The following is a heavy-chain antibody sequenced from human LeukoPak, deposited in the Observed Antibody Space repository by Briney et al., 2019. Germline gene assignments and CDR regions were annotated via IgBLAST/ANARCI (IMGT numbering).Heavy chain of an antibody. Sequence: PGGSLRLSCAASGFTFSSYGMNWVRQAPGKGLEWVSYISIISSTMYYADSVKGRFTISRDNAKNSLYLQMNSLRAEDTAVYYCARRGDYMAFDYWGQGTLVTVSS. J-gene: IGHJ4*02. CDR2: ISIISSTM. CDR1: GFTFSSYG. D-gene: IGHD3-16*01. V-gene: IGHV3-48*01. CDR3: ARRGDYMAFDY.